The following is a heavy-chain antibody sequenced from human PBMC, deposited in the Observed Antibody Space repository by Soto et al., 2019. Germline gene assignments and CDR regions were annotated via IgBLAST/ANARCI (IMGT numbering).Heavy chain of an antibody. CDR3: ARVVTTFFGVVITNWFDP. CDR2: MYSSGST. Sequence: SETLSLTCTVSGGSISSYYWNWIRQPPGKGLEWIGYMYSSGSTDYNPSLKSRVTMSVDTSKNQFSLKLSSVTAADTAVYYCARVVTTFFGVVITNWFDPWGQGTLVTVSS. CDR1: GGSISSYY. D-gene: IGHD3-3*01. J-gene: IGHJ5*02. V-gene: IGHV4-59*12.